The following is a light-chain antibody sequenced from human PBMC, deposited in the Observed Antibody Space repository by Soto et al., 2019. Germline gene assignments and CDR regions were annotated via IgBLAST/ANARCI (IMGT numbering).Light chain of an antibody. CDR3: FGGTTTSTHG. J-gene: IGLJ1*01. V-gene: IGLV2-14*01. CDR1: SSDIGAYDY. Sequence: QSALTQPASLSGSPGQSITISCTGTSSDIGAYDYVSWFQQHPGKAPKLMISEVNNRPSGVSNRCSGSKSGNTAYLTIPGLQVEDEAEDVSFGGTTTSTHGVGTGNNVSGL. CDR2: EVN.